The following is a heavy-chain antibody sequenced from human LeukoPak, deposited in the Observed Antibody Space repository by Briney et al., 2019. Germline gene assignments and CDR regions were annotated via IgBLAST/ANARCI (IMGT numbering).Heavy chain of an antibody. J-gene: IGHJ4*02. CDR3: RSSSSWSYIDY. V-gene: IGHV3-53*01. CDR2: IYSGGST. D-gene: IGHD6-13*01. CDR1: GITVSRNY. Sequence: GGSLSLSCAASGITVSRNYMSWVRQASGKGLEWVSVIYSGGSTYYADSVKGRFTISRDNSKNRVYLQMNSLRAEDTAVYYCRSSSSWSYIDYWGQGTLVTVSS.